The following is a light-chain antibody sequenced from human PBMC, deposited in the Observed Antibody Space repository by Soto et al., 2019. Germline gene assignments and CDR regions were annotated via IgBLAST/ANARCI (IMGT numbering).Light chain of an antibody. J-gene: IGKJ1*01. CDR1: QSVSSN. Sequence: EIVMTQSPATLSVSPGERATLSCMASQSVSSNLAWYQQKPGQAPRLLIYGASTRATGIPARVSGSGSGTEFTLTISSLQSEDFAVYYCQQYNNWPPWTFGQGTKVEIK. CDR3: QQYNNWPPWT. V-gene: IGKV3-15*01. CDR2: GAS.